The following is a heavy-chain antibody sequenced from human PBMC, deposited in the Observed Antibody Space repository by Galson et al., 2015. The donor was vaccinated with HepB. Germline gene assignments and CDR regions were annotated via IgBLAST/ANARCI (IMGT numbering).Heavy chain of an antibody. CDR3: ARESHLHYYGSGNYAFDI. CDR2: ISSSSSYT. D-gene: IGHD3-10*01. Sequence: LRLSCAASGFTFSSYTMNWVRQAPGKGLEWVSYISSSSSYTNYADSVKGRFTISRDNAENSLYLQMNSLRAEDTAVYYCARESHLHYYGSGNYAFDIWGQGTMVTVSS. CDR1: GFTFSSYT. V-gene: IGHV3-21*05. J-gene: IGHJ3*02.